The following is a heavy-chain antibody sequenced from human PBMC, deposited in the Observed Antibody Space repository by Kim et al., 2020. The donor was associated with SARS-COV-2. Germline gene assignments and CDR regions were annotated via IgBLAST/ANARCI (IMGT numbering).Heavy chain of an antibody. D-gene: IGHD3-22*01. CDR2: TSYTGDT. CDR3: TREYFDSTTSYSGCLGS. J-gene: IGHJ5*01. Sequence: SETLSLTCTVSGGSISSGDYYWTWIRQVPGRGLEWIGHTSYTGDTNYNVSLQSRVTISVDPSKNQISLNLRSVTVADTAVYFCTREYFDSTTSYSGCLGSWGQGTLVTVSS. V-gene: IGHV4-31*03. CDR1: GGSISSGDYY.